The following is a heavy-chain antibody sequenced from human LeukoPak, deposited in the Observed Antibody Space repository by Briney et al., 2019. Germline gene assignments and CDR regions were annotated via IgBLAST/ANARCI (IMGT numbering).Heavy chain of an antibody. CDR1: SGSISSNNYY. J-gene: IGHJ6*03. D-gene: IGHD3-9*01. V-gene: IGHV4-39*01. CDR3: ARLVSYDVLTENFYKYYMDV. Sequence: PSGTLSLTCTVSSGSISSNNYYWGWIRQPPGKGLEWIGSIYYTGSTFYNPSLKSRVTMSLDASKNQFTLKVTSVTATDTAVYYCARLVSYDVLTENFYKYYMDVWGKGTTVTVSS. CDR2: IYYTGST.